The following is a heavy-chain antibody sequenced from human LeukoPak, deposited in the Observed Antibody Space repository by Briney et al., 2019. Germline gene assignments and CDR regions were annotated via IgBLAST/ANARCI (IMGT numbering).Heavy chain of an antibody. CDR2: IHHGGST. J-gene: IGHJ6*02. V-gene: IGHV4-4*02. Sequence: SETLSLTCAVSGGSISNSNWWSWVRQSPGKGLEWIGEIHHGGSTTYNPSPKSRVTISVDKSKNQFSLKLSSVTAAGTAVYYCARVPGGYLSYYGMDVWGQGTTVTVSS. CDR3: ARVPGGYLSYYGMDV. CDR1: GGSISNSNW. D-gene: IGHD6-25*01.